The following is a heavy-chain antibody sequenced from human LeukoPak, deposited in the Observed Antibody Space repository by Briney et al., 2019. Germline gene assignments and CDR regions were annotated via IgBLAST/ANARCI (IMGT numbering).Heavy chain of an antibody. D-gene: IGHD4-17*01. CDR1: GFPFSTYA. CDR3: AKDVYGDYGGLDY. CDR2: SST. Sequence: GGSLRLSCAASGFPFSTYAMSWVRQAPGKGLEWVSSSSTYYADSVKGRLAISRDNSKNTLYLQMNSLRAEDTAVYYCAKDVYGDYGGLDYWGQGTLVTVSS. V-gene: IGHV3-23*01. J-gene: IGHJ4*02.